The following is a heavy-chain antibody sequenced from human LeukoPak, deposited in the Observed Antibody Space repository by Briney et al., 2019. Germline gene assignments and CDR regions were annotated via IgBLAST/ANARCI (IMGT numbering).Heavy chain of an antibody. Sequence: GGSLRLSCAASGFTFSSYEMNWVRQAPGKGLEWVSYISSSGSPIYYADSVKGRFTISRDNAKNSLYLQMNSLRAEDTAVYYCARGMYVDTSPPRAWFDPWGQGTLVTVSS. CDR1: GFTFSSYE. D-gene: IGHD5-18*01. V-gene: IGHV3-48*03. J-gene: IGHJ5*02. CDR2: ISSSGSPI. CDR3: ARGMYVDTSPPRAWFDP.